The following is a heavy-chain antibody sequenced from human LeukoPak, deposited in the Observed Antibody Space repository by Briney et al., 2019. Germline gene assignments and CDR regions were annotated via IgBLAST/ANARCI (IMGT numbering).Heavy chain of an antibody. CDR1: GGTFSSYA. Sequence: ASVKVSCKASGGTFSSYAISWVRQAPGQGLEWMGGIIPIFGTANYAQKFQGRVTITADESTGTAYMDLSSLRSEDTAVYYCARDAAGGANWFDPWGQGTLVTVSS. CDR3: ARDAAGGANWFDP. D-gene: IGHD3-10*01. J-gene: IGHJ5*02. CDR2: IIPIFGTA. V-gene: IGHV1-69*13.